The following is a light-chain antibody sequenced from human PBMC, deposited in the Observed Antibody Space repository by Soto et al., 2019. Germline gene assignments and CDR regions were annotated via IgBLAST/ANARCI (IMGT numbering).Light chain of an antibody. CDR1: QGISSD. V-gene: IGKV1-9*01. CDR3: QQFMSYPST. CDR2: AAS. J-gene: IGKJ5*01. Sequence: DIQLTQSPSFLSASVGDRVTITCRASQGISSDLAWYQQNPGKAPKLLIYAASTLQNGVPSTFSGSGYGTEFTLTISSLQPEDFRTYYCQQFMSYPSTFGQGTRLEI.